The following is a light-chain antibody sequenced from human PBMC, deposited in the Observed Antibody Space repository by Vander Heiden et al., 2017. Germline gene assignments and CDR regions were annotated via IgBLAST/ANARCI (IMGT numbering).Light chain of an antibody. CDR2: DDS. CDR1: HIGSKI. Sequence: SYVLTQPPSVSVAPGQTARVTCGGNHIGSKIVHWYQQKPGRTPVLVVYDDSDRPSGIPERFSGSNSGNTATRTISRVEAGDEADYYCQVWDSSSDHVVFGGGTKLTVL. J-gene: IGLJ2*01. V-gene: IGLV3-21*02. CDR3: QVWDSSSDHVV.